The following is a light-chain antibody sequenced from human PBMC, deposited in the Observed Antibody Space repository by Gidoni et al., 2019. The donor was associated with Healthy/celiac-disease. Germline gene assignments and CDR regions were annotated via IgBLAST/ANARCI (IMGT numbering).Light chain of an antibody. CDR3: AAWDDSGYV. J-gene: IGLJ1*01. CDR2: SNN. CDR1: SSNIGSNP. Sequence: HSLLTQPPPASVAPGQRVTISCSGSSSNIGSNPVNWYQQPPGTAPKLLIYSNNQRPSGVTDRFSGSKSGTSASLAISGLQSEDEADYYCAAWDDSGYVFGTGTKVTVL. V-gene: IGLV1-44*01.